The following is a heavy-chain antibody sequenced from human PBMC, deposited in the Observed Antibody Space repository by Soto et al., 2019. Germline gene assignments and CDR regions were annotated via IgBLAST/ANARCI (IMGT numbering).Heavy chain of an antibody. CDR1: GDDFRNNA. CDR3: ARDRALRGFDY. Sequence: QVQLVQSGAEVKKPGSSVKVSCKASGDDFRNNAISWVRQAPGQGLEWMGTSLPVLGTTNCAQNFKGRVTFTTDDSAGTAYMELRGLRSDDTAVYYCARDRALRGFDYWGQGTLITVSS. CDR2: SLPVLGTT. J-gene: IGHJ4*02. V-gene: IGHV1-69*18.